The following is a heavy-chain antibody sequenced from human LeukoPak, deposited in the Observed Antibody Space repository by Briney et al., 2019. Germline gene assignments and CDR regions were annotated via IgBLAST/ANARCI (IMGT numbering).Heavy chain of an antibody. CDR1: GGSISSSSYY. V-gene: IGHV4-39*07. CDR3: ARVSSSCSSTSCSDAFDI. Sequence: SETLSLTCTVSGGSISSSSYYWGWIRQPPGKGLEWIGSIYYSGSTYYNPSLKSRVTISVDTSKNQFSLKLSSVTAADTAVYYCARVSSSCSSTSCSDAFDIWGQGTMVTVSS. D-gene: IGHD2-2*01. CDR2: IYYSGST. J-gene: IGHJ3*02.